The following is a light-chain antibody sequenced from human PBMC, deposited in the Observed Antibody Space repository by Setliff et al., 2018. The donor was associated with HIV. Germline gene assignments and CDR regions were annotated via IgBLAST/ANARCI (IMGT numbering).Light chain of an antibody. CDR3: CSYTTYSTYG. CDR2: EVN. CDR1: SSDGGIYNL. V-gene: IGLV2-23*02. J-gene: IGLJ1*01. Sequence: QSALTQPASVSGSPGQSIAISCTGTSSDGGIYNLVSWYQHNPGKAPKLIINEVNKRPSGVSNRFSGSKSGNTASLTISGLQPEDETDYYCCSYTTYSTYGFGTGTKVTVL.